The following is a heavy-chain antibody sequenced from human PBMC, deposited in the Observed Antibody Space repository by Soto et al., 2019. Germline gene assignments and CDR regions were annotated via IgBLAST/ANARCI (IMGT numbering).Heavy chain of an antibody. V-gene: IGHV4-34*01. Sequence: QVQLQQWGAGLLKPSETLSLTCAVYDGSSNNYYWSWIRQPPGKGLEWIGEINHSGSTNYNASLMSRVTLSEDTSKKQFSLELRFVTAADTAVYYCARGGLIRGVLYYWGQGTLVTVSS. CDR2: INHSGST. CDR3: ARGGLIRGVLYY. CDR1: DGSSNNYY. D-gene: IGHD3-10*01. J-gene: IGHJ4*02.